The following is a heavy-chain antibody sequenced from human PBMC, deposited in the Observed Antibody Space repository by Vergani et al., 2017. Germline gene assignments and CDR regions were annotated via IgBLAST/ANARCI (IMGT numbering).Heavy chain of an antibody. Sequence: QVQLQESGPGLVKPSQTLSLTCTVSGGSITPDFYYWTWIRQHPANGLEWIGYIYHSGSTFYNPSLESRVSISIDTSKNQFYLNLTSVTVADTAMYFCARDRTPNAFDIWSQGTMVSVSS. V-gene: IGHV4-31*03. CDR3: ARDRTPNAFDI. J-gene: IGHJ3*02. CDR1: GGSITPDFYY. CDR2: IYHSGST.